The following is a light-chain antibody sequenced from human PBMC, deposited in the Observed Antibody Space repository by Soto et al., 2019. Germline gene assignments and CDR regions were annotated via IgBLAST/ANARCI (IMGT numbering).Light chain of an antibody. CDR2: GAS. J-gene: IGKJ1*01. CDR3: HQYDSWT. CDR1: QSVSSS. V-gene: IGKV3-20*01. Sequence: EIVLTQSPVTLSVSPGERATLSCRASQSVSSSLAWYQQKPGQAPRLLIYGASTRATGIPARFSGSGSGTDFTLTISRLEPEDFAVYYCHQYDSWTFGQGTKVDIK.